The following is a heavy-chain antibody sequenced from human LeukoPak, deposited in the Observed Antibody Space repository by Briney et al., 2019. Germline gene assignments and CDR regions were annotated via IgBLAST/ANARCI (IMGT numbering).Heavy chain of an antibody. D-gene: IGHD5-24*01. Sequence: SQTPSLTCTVSGGSISSGDYYWSWIRQPPGKGLEWIGYIYYSGSTYYNPSLKSRVTISVDTSKNQFSLKLSSVTAADTAVYYCARTSRDGYNFDALDIWGQGTMVTVSS. J-gene: IGHJ3*02. V-gene: IGHV4-30-4*08. CDR2: IYYSGST. CDR3: ARTSRDGYNFDALDI. CDR1: GGSISSGDYY.